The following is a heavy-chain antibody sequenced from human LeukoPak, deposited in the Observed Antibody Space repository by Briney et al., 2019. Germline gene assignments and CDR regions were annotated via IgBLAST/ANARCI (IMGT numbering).Heavy chain of an antibody. CDR3: ARDTGIAAAGGLFDY. D-gene: IGHD6-13*01. CDR1: GFTFSSYS. Sequence: KSGGSLRLSCAASGFTFSSYSMNWVRQAPGKGLEWVSSISSSSSYIYYADSVKGRFTISRDNAKNSLYLQMNSLRAEDTAVYYCARDTGIAAAGGLFDYWGQGTLVTVSS. J-gene: IGHJ4*02. CDR2: ISSSSSYI. V-gene: IGHV3-21*01.